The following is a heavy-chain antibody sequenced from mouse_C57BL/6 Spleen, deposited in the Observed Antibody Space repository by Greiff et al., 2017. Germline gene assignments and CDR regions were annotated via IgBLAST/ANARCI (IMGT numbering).Heavy chain of an antibody. D-gene: IGHD2-5*01. CDR1: GYTFTSYW. V-gene: IGHV1-64*01. CDR3: ARSEAYYSNYEFAY. Sequence: VQLQQPGAELVKPGASVKLSCKASGYTFTSYWLHWVKQRPGQGLEWIGMIHPNSGSTNYNEKFKSKATLTVEKSSSTAYMQLSSLTSEDSAVYYCARSEAYYSNYEFAYWGQGTLVTVSA. CDR2: IHPNSGST. J-gene: IGHJ3*01.